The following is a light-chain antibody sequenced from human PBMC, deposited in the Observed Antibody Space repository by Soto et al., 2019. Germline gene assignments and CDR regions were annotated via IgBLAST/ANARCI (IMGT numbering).Light chain of an antibody. J-gene: IGKJ4*01. Sequence: EIVLTQSPATLSVSPGERATLSCRASQSVSTNLAWYQQKPGQAPRLLISGASTRTTGIPARFSGSGSGREFTLTISSLQSEDVAVYYCQQYNNCPLTFGGGTKVEIK. CDR3: QQYNNCPLT. CDR2: GAS. V-gene: IGKV3-15*01. CDR1: QSVSTN.